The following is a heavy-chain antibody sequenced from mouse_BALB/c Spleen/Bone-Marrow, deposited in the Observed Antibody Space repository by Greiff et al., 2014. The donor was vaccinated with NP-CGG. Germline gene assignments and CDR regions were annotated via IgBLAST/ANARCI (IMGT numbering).Heavy chain of an antibody. D-gene: IGHD2-13*01. V-gene: IGHV2-2*01. J-gene: IGHJ1*01. CDR3: VRKGDTGYFDV. CDR1: GFSLTTYG. Sequence: VHLVESGPGLVKPSQSLSITCTVSGFSLTTYGLHWIRQSPGKGLEWLGVIWSGGSTDYKSAFITRLIITKDNSKNQVYFKMNSRQADDTAIYYCVRKGDTGYFDVWGAGTTVTVSS. CDR2: IWSGGST.